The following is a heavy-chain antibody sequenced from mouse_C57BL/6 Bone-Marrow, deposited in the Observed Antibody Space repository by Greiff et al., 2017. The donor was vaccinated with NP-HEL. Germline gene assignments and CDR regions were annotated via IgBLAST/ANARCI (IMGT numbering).Heavy chain of an antibody. CDR1: GFNIKDYY. D-gene: IGHD1-1*01. CDR3: ASGTTVVAVDY. J-gene: IGHJ2*01. V-gene: IGHV14-2*01. Sequence: VHVKQSGAELVKPGASVKLSCTASGFNIKDYYMHWVKQRTEQGLEWIGRIDPEDGETKYAPKFQGKATITADTSSNTAYLQLSSLTSEDTAVYYCASGTTVVAVDYWGQGTTLTVSS. CDR2: IDPEDGET.